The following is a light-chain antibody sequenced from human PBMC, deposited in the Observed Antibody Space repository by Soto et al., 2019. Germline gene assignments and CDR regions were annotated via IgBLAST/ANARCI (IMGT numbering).Light chain of an antibody. Sequence: EIVLTQSPGTLSLSPGERATLSCRASQSVSSSYLAWYQQKPGQAPMLLIYGASSRATGIPDWFSGSGAGTEFSTTISRLEPEDVAAYYCQQYGSSPLYTFGQGTKLEIK. J-gene: IGKJ2*01. V-gene: IGKV3-20*01. CDR3: QQYGSSPLYT. CDR2: GAS. CDR1: QSVSSSY.